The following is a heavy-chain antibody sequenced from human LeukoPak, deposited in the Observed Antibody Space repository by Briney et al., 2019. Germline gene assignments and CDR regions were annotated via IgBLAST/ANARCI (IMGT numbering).Heavy chain of an antibody. Sequence: ASVKVSCKASGYTFTGYGISWVRQAPGQGLEWMGWISAYNGNTNYAQKLQGRVTMTTDTSTSTAYMELRSLRSDDTAVYYCARVGYCSSTSCYGLDLDYWGQGTLVTVSS. CDR3: ARVGYCSSTSCYGLDLDY. D-gene: IGHD2-2*01. J-gene: IGHJ4*02. CDR2: ISAYNGNT. CDR1: GYTFTGYG. V-gene: IGHV1-18*01.